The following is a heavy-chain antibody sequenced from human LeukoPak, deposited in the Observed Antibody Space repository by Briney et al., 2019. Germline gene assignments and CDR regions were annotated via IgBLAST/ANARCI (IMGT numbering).Heavy chain of an antibody. CDR3: ARVAPRPHTPVAPAAGGWFDP. V-gene: IGHV4-34*12. J-gene: IGHJ5*02. D-gene: IGHD4-23*01. CDR1: YATFMVTY. Sequence: PSEPLSLTAAVPYATFMVTYWGWFGQPPGKGPDWFGIIIEGGRTSYSPSRQSRVTVSVDTPKKRFCLNLTSVTAADTAVYYCARVAPRPHTPVAPAAGGWFDPWGQGTLVIVSS. CDR2: IIEGGRT.